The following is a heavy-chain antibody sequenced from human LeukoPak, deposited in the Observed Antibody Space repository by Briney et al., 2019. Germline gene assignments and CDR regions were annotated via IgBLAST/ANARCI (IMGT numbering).Heavy chain of an antibody. CDR1: GFTFSSYE. Sequence: PGGSLRLSCAASGFTFSSYEMNWVRQAPGKGLEWVSYISSSDSTIYYADSVKGRFTISRDNAKNSLYLQMNSLRAEDTAVYYCAELGITMSGGVWGKGTMVTISS. CDR2: ISSSDSTI. CDR3: AELGITMSGGV. J-gene: IGHJ6*04. V-gene: IGHV3-48*03. D-gene: IGHD3-10*02.